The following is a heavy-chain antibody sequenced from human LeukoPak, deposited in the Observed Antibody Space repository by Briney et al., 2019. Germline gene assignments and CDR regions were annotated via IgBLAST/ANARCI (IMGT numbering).Heavy chain of an antibody. V-gene: IGHV1-8*01. Sequence: GASVKVSCKASGYTFTSYDINWVRQATGQGLEWMGWMNPISGNTGYAQKFQGRVTMTRNTSISTAYMELSSLRSEDTAVYYCARAFGDGYNQGYYMDVWGKGTTVTVSS. CDR3: ARAFGDGYNQGYYMDV. J-gene: IGHJ6*03. D-gene: IGHD5-24*01. CDR2: MNPISGNT. CDR1: GYTFTSYD.